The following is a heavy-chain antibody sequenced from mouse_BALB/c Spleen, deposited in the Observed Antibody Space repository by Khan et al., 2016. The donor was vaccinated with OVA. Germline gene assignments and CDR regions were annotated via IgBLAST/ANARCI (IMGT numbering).Heavy chain of an antibody. CDR3: ARAYGSSLGYYAMDY. CDR2: IWSGGST. D-gene: IGHD1-1*01. J-gene: IGHJ4*01. V-gene: IGHV2-6-4*01. CDR1: GFSLSRYN. Sequence: VQLKESGPGLVAPSQSLSITCTVSGFSLSRYNVHWIRQPPGKGLQWLGMIWSGGSTDYNSAVKSRLSISKDNSKSQVFLKMNSLQTDDTAMYYCARAYGSSLGYYAMDYWGQGTSVTDSS.